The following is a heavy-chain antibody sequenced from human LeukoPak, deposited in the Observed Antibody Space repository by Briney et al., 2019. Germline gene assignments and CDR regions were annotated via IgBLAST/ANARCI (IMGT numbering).Heavy chain of an antibody. J-gene: IGHJ4*02. Sequence: ASVKVSCKASGYTFSNFDINWVRQAPGQGLEWMGWINPFSGGTIYAQKFQGRVTMTEDTSTDTAYMELSSLRSEDTAVYYCAAGLVGARVDYWGQGTLVTVSS. CDR3: AAGLVGARVDY. CDR1: GYTFSNFD. V-gene: IGHV1-8*01. D-gene: IGHD1-26*01. CDR2: INPFSGGT.